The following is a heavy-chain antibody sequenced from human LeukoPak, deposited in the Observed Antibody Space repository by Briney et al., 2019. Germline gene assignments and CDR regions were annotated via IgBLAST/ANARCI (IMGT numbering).Heavy chain of an antibody. D-gene: IGHD3-22*01. J-gene: IGHJ4*02. CDR1: GFTFSSYG. CDR3: ARAKYYYDSSGYSRLDY. V-gene: IGHV3-33*01. Sequence: GGSLRLSCAASGFTFSSYGMHWVRQAPGKGLEWVAVIWYDGSNKYYADSVKGRFTISRDNSKNTLYLQMNSLRAEDTAVYYCARAKYYYDSSGYSRLDYWGQGTLVTVSS. CDR2: IWYDGSNK.